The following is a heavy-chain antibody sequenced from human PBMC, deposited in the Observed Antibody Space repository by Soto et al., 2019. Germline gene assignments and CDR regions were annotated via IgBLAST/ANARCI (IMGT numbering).Heavy chain of an antibody. D-gene: IGHD3-10*01. J-gene: IGHJ6*02. Sequence: GGSLRLSCAASGFTFSSYSMNWVRQAPGKGLEWVSYISSSSSTIYYADSVKGRFTISRDNAKNSLYLQMNSLRDEDTAVYYCERDVELLWFGELLYCYYYGKDVWGQGTTVTVSS. V-gene: IGHV3-48*02. CDR1: GFTFSSYS. CDR3: ERDVELLWFGELLYCYYYGKDV. CDR2: ISSSSSTI.